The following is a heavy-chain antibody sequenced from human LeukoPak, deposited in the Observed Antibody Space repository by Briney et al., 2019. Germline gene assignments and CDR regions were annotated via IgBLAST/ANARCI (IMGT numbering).Heavy chain of an antibody. CDR3: AKGRSSWYGDTFDV. J-gene: IGHJ3*01. Sequence: GGSLRLSCAASGLTFSSYAMSWVRQAPGKGLEWVSGISGSDNSPYYADSVRGRFTISRDNSKSTLFLQMSSLRAEDTAIYYCAKGRSSWYGDTFDVWGQGTMVTVSS. CDR2: ISGSDNSP. D-gene: IGHD6-13*01. V-gene: IGHV3-23*01. CDR1: GLTFSSYA.